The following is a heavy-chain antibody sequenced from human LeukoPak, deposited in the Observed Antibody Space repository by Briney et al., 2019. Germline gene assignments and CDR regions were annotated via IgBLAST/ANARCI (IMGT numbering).Heavy chain of an antibody. CDR3: ARAGPAEVAIH. CDR1: GFTFSSYW. Sequence: GGSLRLPCAASGFTFSSYWMSWVRQAPGKGLEWVANIKQDGSEKYYVDSVKGRFTISRDNAKNSLYLQMNSLRAEDTAVYYCARAGPAEVAIHWGQGTLVTVSS. J-gene: IGHJ4*02. CDR2: IKQDGSEK. V-gene: IGHV3-7*01. D-gene: IGHD1-14*01.